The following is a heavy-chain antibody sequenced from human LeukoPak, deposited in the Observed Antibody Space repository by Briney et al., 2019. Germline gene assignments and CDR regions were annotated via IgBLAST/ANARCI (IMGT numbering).Heavy chain of an antibody. CDR2: IYTSGST. V-gene: IGHV4-61*02. Sequence: PSQTLSLTCTVSGGSISSGSYYWSWIRQPAGKGLEWIGRIYTSGSTNYNPSLKSRVTISVDTSKNQFSLKLSSVTAADTAVYYCARVPWVGKLDVWGKGTTVTVPS. CDR1: GGSISSGSYY. J-gene: IGHJ6*04. D-gene: IGHD1-26*01. CDR3: ARVPWVGKLDV.